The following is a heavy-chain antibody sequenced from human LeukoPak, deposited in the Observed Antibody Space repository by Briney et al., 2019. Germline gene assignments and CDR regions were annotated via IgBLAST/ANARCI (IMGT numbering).Heavy chain of an antibody. V-gene: IGHV4-61*05. J-gene: IGHJ4*02. CDR2: IYYGGRN. CDR1: GGSISSGGYY. Sequence: SETLSLTCTVAGGSISSGGYYWGWIRQHPGKGVEWIGYIYYGGRNSYNPSLKSRVTISEGTSKDQFSLKLSSVTAADTAVYYCARQYYYDSHTFDYWGQGTLVTVSS. CDR3: ARQYYYDSHTFDY. D-gene: IGHD3-22*01.